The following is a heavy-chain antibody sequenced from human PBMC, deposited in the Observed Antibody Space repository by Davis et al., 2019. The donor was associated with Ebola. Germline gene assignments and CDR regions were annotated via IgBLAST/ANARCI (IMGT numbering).Heavy chain of an antibody. CDR1: GFTFSSYE. J-gene: IGHJ6*02. CDR3: AKDTSTNFYYYYGMDV. CDR2: ISSSGSTI. V-gene: IGHV3-48*03. D-gene: IGHD5/OR15-5a*01. Sequence: GGSLRLSCAASGFTFSSYEMNWVRQAPGKGLEWVSYISSSGSTIYYADSVKGRFTISRDNAKNSLYLQMNSLRAEDTALYYCAKDTSTNFYYYYGMDVWGQGTTVTVSS.